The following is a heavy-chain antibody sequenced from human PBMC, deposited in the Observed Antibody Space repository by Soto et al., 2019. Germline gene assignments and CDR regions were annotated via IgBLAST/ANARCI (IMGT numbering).Heavy chain of an antibody. D-gene: IGHD3-22*01. V-gene: IGHV3-53*01. CDR3: ASCSSGYFYYYYYGMDV. J-gene: IGHJ6*02. CDR1: GFTVSSNY. CDR2: IYSGGST. Sequence: PGGSLRLSCAASGFTVSSNYMSWVRQAPGKGLEWVSVIYSGGSTYYADSVKGRFTISRDNSKNTLYLQMNSLRAEDTAVYYCASCSSGYFYYYYYGMDVWGQGXTVTVYS.